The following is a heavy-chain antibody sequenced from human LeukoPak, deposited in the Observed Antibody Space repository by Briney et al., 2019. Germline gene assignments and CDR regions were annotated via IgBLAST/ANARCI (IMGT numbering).Heavy chain of an antibody. CDR3: ARGDIVVVVAAMVNWFDP. CDR1: VYALTIYG. CDR2: REAGNGNT. J-gene: IGHJ5*02. D-gene: IGHD2-15*01. Sequence: GASVKVSFKAAVYALTIYGMHWGRLAPAPGLERMGWREAGNGNTKYSQEFQGRVTITRDTYASTAYMELSRLRSDDTAVYYCARGDIVVVVAAMVNWFDPWGQGTLVTVSS. V-gene: IGHV1-3*02.